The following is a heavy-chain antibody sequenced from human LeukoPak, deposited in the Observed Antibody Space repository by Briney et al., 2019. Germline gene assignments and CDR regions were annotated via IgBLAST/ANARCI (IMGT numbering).Heavy chain of an antibody. CDR3: ARVLVVVTAIDAFDI. CDR1: GGSFSIYY. V-gene: IGHV4-59*01. D-gene: IGHD2-21*02. Sequence: SETLSLTCTVSGGSFSIYYWIWIRQPPGKGMEWIGYIYYSGSTNSNPTLTSRVTISVDTSKNPFSLKLSSVTAADTAVYYCARVLVVVTAIDAFDIWGQGTMVTVSS. J-gene: IGHJ3*02. CDR2: IYYSGST.